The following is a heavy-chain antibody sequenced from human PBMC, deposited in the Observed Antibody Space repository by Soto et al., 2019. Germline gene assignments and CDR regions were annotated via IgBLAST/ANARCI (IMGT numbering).Heavy chain of an antibody. Sequence: ETLSLTCTVSGGSISSSSYYWGWIRQPPGKGLEWIGSIYYSGSTYYNPSLKSRVTISVDTSKNQFSLKLSSVTAADTAVYYCARQGGVLWFGELFDYWGQGTLVTVSS. D-gene: IGHD3-10*01. CDR3: ARQGGVLWFGELFDY. V-gene: IGHV4-39*01. CDR1: GGSISSSSYY. J-gene: IGHJ4*02. CDR2: IYYSGST.